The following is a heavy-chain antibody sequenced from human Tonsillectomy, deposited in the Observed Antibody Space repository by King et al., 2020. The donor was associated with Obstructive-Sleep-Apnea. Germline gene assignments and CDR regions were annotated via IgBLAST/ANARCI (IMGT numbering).Heavy chain of an antibody. J-gene: IGHJ4*02. CDR2: IEADGVST. D-gene: IGHD3-3*01. Sequence: VQLVESGGGLVQPGGSLRLSCAASGFTFNNYVMSWVRQAPGKGLEWVSGIEADGVSTYSADSVKGRFTISRDNSNNTLYLQMNSLRAEDTAIYYCATSWSGYYYFDSWGQGSLVTVSS. V-gene: IGHV3-23*04. CDR1: GFTFNNYV. CDR3: ATSWSGYYYFDS.